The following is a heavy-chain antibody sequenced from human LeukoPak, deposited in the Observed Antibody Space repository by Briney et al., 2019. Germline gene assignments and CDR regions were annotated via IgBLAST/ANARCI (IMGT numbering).Heavy chain of an antibody. Sequence: ASVKVSCKASGYTFTSYGISWVRQAPGQGLEWMGWISACNGNTNYAQKLQGRVTMTTDTSTSTAYMELRSLRSDDTAVYYCASRPYYHYGMDVWGQGTTVTVSS. J-gene: IGHJ6*02. CDR2: ISACNGNT. CDR1: GYTFTSYG. CDR3: ASRPYYHYGMDV. V-gene: IGHV1-18*01.